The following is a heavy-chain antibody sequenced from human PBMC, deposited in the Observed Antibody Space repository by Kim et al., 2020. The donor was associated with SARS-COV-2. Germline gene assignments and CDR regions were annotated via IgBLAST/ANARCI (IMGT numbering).Heavy chain of an antibody. Sequence: GGSLRLSCAASGFTFSSYAMHWVRQAPGKGLEWVAVISYDGSNKYYADSVKGRFTISRDNSKNTLYLQMNSLRAEDTAVYYCARERRDYYGDGVFDYWGQGTLVTVSS. J-gene: IGHJ4*02. V-gene: IGHV3-30*04. CDR2: ISYDGSNK. D-gene: IGHD4-17*01. CDR1: GFTFSSYA. CDR3: ARERRDYYGDGVFDY.